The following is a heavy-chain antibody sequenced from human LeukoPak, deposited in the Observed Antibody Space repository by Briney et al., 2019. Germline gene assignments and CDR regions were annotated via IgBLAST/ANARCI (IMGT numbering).Heavy chain of an antibody. D-gene: IGHD3-22*01. J-gene: IGHJ4*02. CDR2: IYPGDSDT. CDR1: GYSFTSYW. V-gene: IGHV5-51*01. CDR3: ARQGETYYYDSSGYPGY. Sequence: GVSLKISCKGSGYSFTSYWIGWVRQMPGKGLEWMGIIYPGDSDTRYSPSFQGQVTISADKSISTAYLQWSSLKASDTAMYYCARQGETYYYDSSGYPGYWGQGTLVTVSS.